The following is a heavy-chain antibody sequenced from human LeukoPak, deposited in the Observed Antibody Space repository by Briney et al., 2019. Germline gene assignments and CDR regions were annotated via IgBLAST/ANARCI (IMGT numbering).Heavy chain of an antibody. CDR2: IKQDGSEI. V-gene: IGHV3-7*01. CDR1: GFTFSSYW. J-gene: IGHJ4*02. CDR3: ARVGMVYAITYFDY. D-gene: IGHD2-8*01. Sequence: PGGSLRLSCAASGFTFSSYWMSCVRQAPGKGREWVANIKQDGSEIYYVDSVKGRFTISRDNAKNSLYLQMNSLRAEDTAVYYCARVGMVYAITYFDYWGQGTLVTVSS.